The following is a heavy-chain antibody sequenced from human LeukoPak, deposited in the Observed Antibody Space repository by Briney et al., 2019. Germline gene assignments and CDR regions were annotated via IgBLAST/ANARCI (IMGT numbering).Heavy chain of an antibody. D-gene: IGHD5-18*01. CDR2: IYYSGST. Sequence: PSQTLSLTCTVSGGSISSGDYYWSWIRQPPGKGLEWIGYIYYSGSTYYNPSLKSRVTISVDTSKNQFSLKLSCVTAADTAVYYCAREGGYSYGRGSDYYYYMDVWGKGTTVTVSS. CDR3: AREGGYSYGRGSDYYYYMDV. J-gene: IGHJ6*03. V-gene: IGHV4-30-4*08. CDR1: GGSISSGDYY.